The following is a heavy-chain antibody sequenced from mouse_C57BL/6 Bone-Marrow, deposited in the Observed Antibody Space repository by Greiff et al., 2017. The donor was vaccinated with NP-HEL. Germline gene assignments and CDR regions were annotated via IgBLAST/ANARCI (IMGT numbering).Heavy chain of an antibody. CDR3: AYDGYYY. CDR1: GYTFTDYY. CDR2: INPNNGGT. Sequence: EVQLQQSGPELVKPGASVKISCKASGYTFTDYYMNWVKQSHGKSLEWIGDINPNNGGTSYNQKFKGKATLTVDKSSSTAYMELRSLTSEDSAVYYCAYDGYYYWGQGTTLTVSS. V-gene: IGHV1-26*01. J-gene: IGHJ2*01. D-gene: IGHD2-3*01.